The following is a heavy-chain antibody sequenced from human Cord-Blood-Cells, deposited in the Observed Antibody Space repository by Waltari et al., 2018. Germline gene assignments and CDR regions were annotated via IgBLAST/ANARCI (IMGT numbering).Heavy chain of an antibody. CDR2: VDPEDGET. Sequence: QVQLVQTGSEVKKPGTSVKVACKVPGYTLTEFSMHWGRQAPGKGVEWMGGVDPEDGETIYAQKFQGRVTMTEDSSTDTAYMELSSLRYEDTAVYYCATVAAAGSYYFDYWGQGTLVTVSS. D-gene: IGHD6-13*01. CDR1: GYTLTEFS. CDR3: ATVAAAGSYYFDY. V-gene: IGHV1-24*01. J-gene: IGHJ4*02.